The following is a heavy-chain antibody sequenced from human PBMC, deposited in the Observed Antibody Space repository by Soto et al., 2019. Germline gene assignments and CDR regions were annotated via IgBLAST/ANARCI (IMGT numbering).Heavy chain of an antibody. CDR2: ISSSGSTI. V-gene: IGHV3-48*03. CDR3: ARDHKGGYYYYGMDV. J-gene: IGHJ6*02. CDR1: GFTFSSYE. Sequence: PGGSLRLSCAASGFTFSSYEMNWVRQAPGKGLEWDSYISSSGSTIYYADSVKGRFTISRDNAKNSLYLQMNSLRAEDTDVYYCARDHKGGYYYYGMDVWGQGTTVTVSS.